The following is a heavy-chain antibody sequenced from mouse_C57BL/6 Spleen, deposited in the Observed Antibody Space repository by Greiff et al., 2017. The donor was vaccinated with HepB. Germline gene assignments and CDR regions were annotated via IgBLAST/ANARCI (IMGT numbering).Heavy chain of an antibody. V-gene: IGHV1-64*01. Sequence: QVQLQHPGAELVKPGASVKLSCKASGYTFTSYWMHWVKQRPGQGLEWIGMIHPNSGSTNYNEKFKSKATLTVDKSSSSAYMQLSSLTSEDSAVYYCAVYYDNFDYWGQGTTLTVSS. CDR2: IHPNSGST. J-gene: IGHJ2*01. D-gene: IGHD2-4*01. CDR1: GYTFTSYW. CDR3: AVYYDNFDY.